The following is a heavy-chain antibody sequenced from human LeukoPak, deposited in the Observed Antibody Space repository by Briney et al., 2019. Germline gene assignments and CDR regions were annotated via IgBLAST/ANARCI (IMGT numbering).Heavy chain of an antibody. D-gene: IGHD2-15*01. CDR1: GFTFSSYS. J-gene: IGHJ4*02. CDR3: ARGGYCSGGHCYYTMYY. Sequence: PGGSLRLSCAASGFTFSSYSMNWVRQAPGKGLEWVSSISSSSGYIYYADSVKGRFTISRDNAKNSLYLQMNSLRAEDTAVYYCARGGYCSGGHCYYTMYYWGQGTLVTVSS. V-gene: IGHV3-21*01. CDR2: ISSSSGYI.